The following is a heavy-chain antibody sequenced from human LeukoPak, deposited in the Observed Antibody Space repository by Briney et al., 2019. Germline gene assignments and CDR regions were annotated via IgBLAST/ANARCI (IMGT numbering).Heavy chain of an antibody. Sequence: GGSLRLSCAASGFTFSVYYMSWIRQAPGKGLEWASYISSSGSTIYYADSVKGRFTISRDNAKNSLYLQMNSLRAEDTAVYYCARGETTVTTFDYWGQGTLVTVSP. J-gene: IGHJ4*02. CDR2: ISSSGSTI. CDR3: ARGETTVTTFDY. V-gene: IGHV3-11*04. D-gene: IGHD4-17*01. CDR1: GFTFSVYY.